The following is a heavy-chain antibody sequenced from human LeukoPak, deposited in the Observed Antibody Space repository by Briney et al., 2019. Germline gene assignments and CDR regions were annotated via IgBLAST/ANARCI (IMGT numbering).Heavy chain of an antibody. J-gene: IGHJ3*02. CDR3: AREWSSAFDI. CDR2: IWYDGSNK. Sequence: GGSLRLSCAASGFTFSSYGMPWVRQAPGKWLEWVAVIWYDGSNKYYADSVKGRFTISRDNSKNTLYLQMYSLRAEDTAVYYCAREWSSAFDIWGQGTMVTVSS. D-gene: IGHD2-15*01. CDR1: GFTFSSYG. V-gene: IGHV3-33*01.